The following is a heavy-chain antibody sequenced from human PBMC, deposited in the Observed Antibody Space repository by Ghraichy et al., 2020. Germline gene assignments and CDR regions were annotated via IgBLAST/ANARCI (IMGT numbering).Heavy chain of an antibody. CDR2: IKYDGSAE. Sequence: GESLNISCAASGFAYNSYWMNWVRQAPGKGLEWVAYIKYDGSAEYYVDSVKGRFAISRDNAKNSLFLQMNSLRAEDTAVYYCARGWGRFDYWGQGTLVTVSS. D-gene: IGHD2-21*02. CDR3: ARGWGRFDY. J-gene: IGHJ4*02. CDR1: GFAYNSYW. V-gene: IGHV3-7*01.